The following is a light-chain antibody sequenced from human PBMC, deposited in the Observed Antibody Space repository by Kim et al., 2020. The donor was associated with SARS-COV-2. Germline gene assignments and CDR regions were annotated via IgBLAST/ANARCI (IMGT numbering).Light chain of an antibody. CDR3: QVWDSSSDHPV. CDR1: NIGSKS. V-gene: IGLV3-21*04. Sequence: APGKTARITCGGNNIGSKSVSWYQQKPGQAPVLVIYYDSDRPSGIPERFSGSNSGNTATLTISRVEAEDEADYYCQVWDSSSDHPVFGGGTQLTVL. CDR2: YDS. J-gene: IGLJ3*02.